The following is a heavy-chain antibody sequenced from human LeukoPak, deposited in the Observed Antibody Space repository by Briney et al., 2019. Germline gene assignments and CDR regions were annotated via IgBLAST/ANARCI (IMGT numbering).Heavy chain of an antibody. D-gene: IGHD3-22*01. CDR3: ARGPYSYDSSGAFDI. V-gene: IGHV4-61*02. Sequence: SQTLSLTCTVSGDSISSGDYYWSWIRQPAGKGLEWIGRISSSGSTNYNPSLKSRVTISVDTPKNQFSLKLSSVTAADTAVYFCARGPYSYDSSGAFDIWGQGTMVTVSS. J-gene: IGHJ3*02. CDR2: ISSSGST. CDR1: GDSISSGDYY.